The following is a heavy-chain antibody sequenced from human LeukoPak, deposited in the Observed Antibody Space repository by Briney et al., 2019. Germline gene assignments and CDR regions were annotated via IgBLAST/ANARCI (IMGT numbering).Heavy chain of an antibody. V-gene: IGHV1-69*05. CDR1: GGTFSSYT. Sequence: GSSVKVSCKCSGGTFSSYTISWVRQGPGQGLELMGGIIPIFGTANYAQKFQGRVTITTDESTSTAYMELSSLRSEDTAVYYCARVGPSLPRGYSYGDFDYWGQGTLVTVSS. CDR2: IIPIFGTA. D-gene: IGHD5-18*01. J-gene: IGHJ4*02. CDR3: ARVGPSLPRGYSYGDFDY.